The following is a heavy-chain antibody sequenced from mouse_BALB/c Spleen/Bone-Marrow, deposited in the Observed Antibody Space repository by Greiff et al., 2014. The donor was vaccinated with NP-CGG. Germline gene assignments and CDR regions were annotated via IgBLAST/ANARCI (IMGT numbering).Heavy chain of an antibody. J-gene: IGHJ3*01. Sequence: EVQLQQSGTVLARPGASVKMSCKASGYSSTSYWMHWVKQRPGQGLEWIGAIYPGNSDTRYNQKFKGKAKLTAVTSASTAYMELSSLTNEDSAVYYCTGYGNYVETSFAYWGQGTLVTVSA. CDR3: TGYGNYVETSFAY. CDR2: IYPGNSDT. V-gene: IGHV1-5*01. D-gene: IGHD2-1*01. CDR1: GYSSTSYW.